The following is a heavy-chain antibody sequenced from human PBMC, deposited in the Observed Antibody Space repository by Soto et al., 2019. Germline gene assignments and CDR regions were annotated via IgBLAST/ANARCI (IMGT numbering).Heavy chain of an antibody. D-gene: IGHD6-19*01. V-gene: IGHV3-9*01. Sequence: GGSLRLSCAASGFTFGDYAMQWVRQAPGKGLEWVSAISWNSGSIDYADSVKGRFTISRHNAKNSLYLQMNSMRAEDTALYYCAKSHTTSGWYVPNDYWGQGTRVTVSS. J-gene: IGHJ4*02. CDR2: ISWNSGSI. CDR1: GFTFGDYA. CDR3: AKSHTTSGWYVPNDY.